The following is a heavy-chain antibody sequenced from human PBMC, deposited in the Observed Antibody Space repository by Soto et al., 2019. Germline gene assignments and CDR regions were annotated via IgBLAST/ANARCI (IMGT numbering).Heavy chain of an antibody. Sequence: SETLSLTCAVYGGSFSGYYWSWIRQPPGKGLEWIGEINHSGSTNYNPSLKSRVTISVDTSKNQFSLKLSSVTAADTAVYYCAGGEGVVVVAASHYMDVWGKGTTVTVSS. CDR3: AGGEGVVVVAASHYMDV. J-gene: IGHJ6*03. D-gene: IGHD2-15*01. V-gene: IGHV4-34*01. CDR1: GGSFSGYY. CDR2: INHSGST.